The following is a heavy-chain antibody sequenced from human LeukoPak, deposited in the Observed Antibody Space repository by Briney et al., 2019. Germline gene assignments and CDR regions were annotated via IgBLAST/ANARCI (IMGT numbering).Heavy chain of an antibody. CDR3: AKIYGSGSYYYYGMDV. CDR2: ISYDGGNR. D-gene: IGHD3-10*01. CDR1: GFTFSRYA. J-gene: IGHJ6*02. Sequence: GGSLRLSCAASGFTFSRYAMHWVRQAPGKGLEWVAVISYDGGNRYSADSVSGRFTISRDNSRNTLYLQMNSLRAEDTAVYYCAKIYGSGSYYYYGMDVWGQGTTVTVSS. V-gene: IGHV3-30-3*02.